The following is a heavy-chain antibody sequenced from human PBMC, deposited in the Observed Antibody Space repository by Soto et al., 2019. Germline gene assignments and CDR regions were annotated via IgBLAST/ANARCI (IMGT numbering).Heavy chain of an antibody. CDR3: AREGFVLVPTTVNSDYYYYAMDV. CDR2: IIPRSATS. D-gene: IGHD4-17*01. Sequence: GASVKVSCKASGDTFSTYTITWMRQAPGQGLEWIGEIIPRSATSKYAQKFQGRVTITADESTSTVYMELSTLRPDDTVFYYCAREGFVLVPTTVNSDYYYYAMDVWGQGTTVTVSS. J-gene: IGHJ6*02. V-gene: IGHV1-69*13. CDR1: GDTFSTYT.